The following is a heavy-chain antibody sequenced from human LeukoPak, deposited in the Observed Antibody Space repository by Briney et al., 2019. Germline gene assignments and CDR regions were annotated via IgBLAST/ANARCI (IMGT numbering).Heavy chain of an antibody. D-gene: IGHD6-19*01. Sequence: GGSLRLSCAASGFTFSNYVMSWVRQAPGKGLEWVSGISCSGGSTNYADSVKGRFTISRDNSKNMLFLQINSLRGEDTAVYYCIAGGWSTDAFEMWGQGTTVTVSS. J-gene: IGHJ3*02. CDR2: ISCSGGST. V-gene: IGHV3-23*01. CDR1: GFTFSNYV. CDR3: IAGGWSTDAFEM.